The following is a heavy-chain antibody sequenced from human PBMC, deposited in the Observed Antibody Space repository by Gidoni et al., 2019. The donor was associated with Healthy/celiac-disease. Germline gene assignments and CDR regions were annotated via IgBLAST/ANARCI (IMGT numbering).Heavy chain of an antibody. CDR3: ARDRRRYSYGQFDY. CDR2: ISYYGSNK. D-gene: IGHD5-18*01. J-gene: IGHJ4*02. CDR1: GFTFSSYA. Sequence: QVQLVESGGGVVQPGRSLRLSCAASGFTFSSYAMHWVRQAPGKGREWVAVISYYGSNKYYADSVKGRFTISRDNSKNTLYLQMNSLRAEDTAVYYCARDRRRYSYGQFDYWGQGTLVTVSS. V-gene: IGHV3-30-3*01.